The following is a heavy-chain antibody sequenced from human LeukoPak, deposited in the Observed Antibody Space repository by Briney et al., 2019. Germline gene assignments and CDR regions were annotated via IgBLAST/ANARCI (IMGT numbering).Heavy chain of an antibody. CDR3: ARERREGSGTFYYYYYYMDV. V-gene: IGHV3-23*01. Sequence: PGGSLRLSCAASGFTLSSYWMSWVRQAPGKGLEWVSSISESGDSTYYADSVKGRFTVSRDNSMNTVYLQMNSLRAEDTAVYYCARERREGSGTFYYYYYYMDVWGKGTTVTISS. J-gene: IGHJ6*03. CDR1: GFTLSSYW. CDR2: ISESGDST. D-gene: IGHD3-10*01.